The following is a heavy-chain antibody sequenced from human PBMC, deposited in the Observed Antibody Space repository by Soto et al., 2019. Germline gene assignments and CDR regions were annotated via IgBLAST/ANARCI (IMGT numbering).Heavy chain of an antibody. J-gene: IGHJ4*02. CDR3: ARMVGATLVDF. D-gene: IGHD1-26*01. CDR2: IYHSGST. V-gene: IGHV4-4*02. CDR1: GASISSTTNGNW. Sequence: QVQLQESGPGLVRPSGTLSLTCAVSGASISSTTNGNWWSWVRQPPGKGLEWIGEIYHSGSTNYNPSLKSRVTMSVDKSKNQFSLKLSSVTAADTAVYYCARMVGATLVDFWGQGILVTVSS.